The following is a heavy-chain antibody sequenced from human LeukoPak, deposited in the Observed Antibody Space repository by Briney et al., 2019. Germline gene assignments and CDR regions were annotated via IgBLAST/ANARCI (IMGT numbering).Heavy chain of an antibody. CDR2: IYSGGST. Sequence: PGGSLRLSCAASGFTFSSYWMSWVRQAPGKGLEWVSVIYSGGSTYYADSVKGRFTISRDNSKNTLFLQMNNLRAEDTAVYYCARVAFRSSSYISGIDYWGQGTLVTVSS. D-gene: IGHD1-20*01. CDR1: GFTFSSYW. J-gene: IGHJ4*02. V-gene: IGHV3-53*01. CDR3: ARVAFRSSSYISGIDY.